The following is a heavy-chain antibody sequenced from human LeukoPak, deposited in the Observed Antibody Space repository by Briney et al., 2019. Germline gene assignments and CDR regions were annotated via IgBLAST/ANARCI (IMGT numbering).Heavy chain of an antibody. CDR3: AGDLSPYYYDSSGYYYGTTPFDY. J-gene: IGHJ4*02. V-gene: IGHV1-69*13. CDR2: IIPIFGTA. Sequence: SVKVSCKASGGTFSSYAISWVRQAPGQGLEWMGGIIPIFGTANYAQKFQGRVTITADESTSTAYMELSSLRSEDTAVYYCAGDLSPYYYDSSGYYYGTTPFDYWGQGTLVTVSS. D-gene: IGHD3-22*01. CDR1: GGTFSSYA.